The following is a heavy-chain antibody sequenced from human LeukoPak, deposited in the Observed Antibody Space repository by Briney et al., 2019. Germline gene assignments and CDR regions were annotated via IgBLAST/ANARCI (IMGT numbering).Heavy chain of an antibody. CDR1: GFGFSYYD. J-gene: IGHJ4*02. D-gene: IGHD3-22*01. CDR3: ARDRAVGYYDSGGHVIFDY. CDR2: IIGTDDST. Sequence: GSLRLSCVASGFGFSYYDMNWVRQTPGKGREWVSTIIGTDDSTYYADSVKGRFTISRDNSKNTLYLQMDSLRAEDTAVYHCARDRAVGYYDSGGHVIFDYWGQGTLVTVSS. V-gene: IGHV3-23*01.